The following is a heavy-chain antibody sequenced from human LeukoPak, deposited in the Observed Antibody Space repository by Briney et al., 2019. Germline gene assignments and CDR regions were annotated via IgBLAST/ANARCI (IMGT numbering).Heavy chain of an antibody. D-gene: IGHD3-22*01. J-gene: IGHJ4*02. V-gene: IGHV3-30*04. Sequence: GRSLRLSCAASGFTFSSYAMHWVRQAPGKGLEWVAVISYDGSNKYYADSVKGRFTISRDNSKNTLYLQMNSLRAEDTAVYYCARENWLFSFDYWGQGTLVTVSS. CDR2: ISYDGSNK. CDR1: GFTFSSYA. CDR3: ARENWLFSFDY.